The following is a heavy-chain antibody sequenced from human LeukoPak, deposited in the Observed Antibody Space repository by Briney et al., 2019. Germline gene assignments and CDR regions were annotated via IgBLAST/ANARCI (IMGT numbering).Heavy chain of an antibody. CDR2: MNPNSGNT. D-gene: IGHD3-22*01. J-gene: IGHJ6*02. V-gene: IGHV1-8*01. Sequence: ASVKVSCKASGYTFTSYDINWVRQATGQGLEWMGWMNPNSGNTGYAQKFQGRVTMTRNTSISTAYMELSSLRSEDTAVYYCASADYYDSSRYYYGMDVWGQGTTVTVSS. CDR1: GYTFTSYD. CDR3: ASADYYDSSRYYYGMDV.